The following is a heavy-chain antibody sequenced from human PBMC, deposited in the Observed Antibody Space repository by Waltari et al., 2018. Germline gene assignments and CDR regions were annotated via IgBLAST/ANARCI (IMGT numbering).Heavy chain of an antibody. CDR2: IFVTGNT. CDR1: GFTVSDTY. Sequence: ELQVVESGGDLIQPGGSLRLSCAASGFTVSDTYMTWVRQAPGKGLDWVATIFVTGNTHYADSVRGRFTISRDSSRNSVYLQMDNLRAEDTATYYCARVTVVARVSDVFDVWGQGTMITVSS. J-gene: IGHJ3*01. D-gene: IGHD6-6*01. V-gene: IGHV3-53*01. CDR3: ARVTVVARVSDVFDV.